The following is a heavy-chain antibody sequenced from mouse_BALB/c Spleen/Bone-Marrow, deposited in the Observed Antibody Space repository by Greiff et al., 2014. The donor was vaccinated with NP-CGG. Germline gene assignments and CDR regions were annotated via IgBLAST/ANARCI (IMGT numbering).Heavy chain of an antibody. CDR3: ARPATYYGNFYWYFDV. D-gene: IGHD2-10*01. V-gene: IGHV1-14*01. J-gene: IGHJ1*01. CDR2: INPYNDGT. CDR1: GYTFTSYI. Sequence: VQLKESGPELVKPGAPVKMSCKASGYTFTSYIMHWGKQKPGQGLEWIGYINPYNDGTKYNEKFKGKATLTSDKSSSTAYMELSSLTSEDSAVYYCARPATYYGNFYWYFDVWGAGTTVTVSS.